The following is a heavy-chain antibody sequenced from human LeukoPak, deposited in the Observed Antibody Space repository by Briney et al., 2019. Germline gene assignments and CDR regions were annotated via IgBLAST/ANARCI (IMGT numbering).Heavy chain of an antibody. CDR3: ARAKDDTFDI. CDR2: IYYSGST. Sequence: SETLSLTCTVSGGSISSYYWSWIRQPPGKGLEWIGYIYYSGSTNYNPSLKSRVTISVDTSKNQFSLKLSSVTAADTAVYYCARAKDDTFDIWGQGTMVTVSS. V-gene: IGHV4-59*12. J-gene: IGHJ3*02. CDR1: GGSISSYY.